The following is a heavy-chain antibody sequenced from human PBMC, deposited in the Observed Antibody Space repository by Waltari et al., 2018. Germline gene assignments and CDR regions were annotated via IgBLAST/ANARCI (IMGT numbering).Heavy chain of an antibody. CDR3: ARDRGRGLYFDS. CDR2: VQRSGKT. J-gene: IGHJ4*02. CDR1: G. V-gene: IGHV4-4*02. Sequence: GGGWARQAPGEGRGWGGQVQRSGKTHYSPSLESRVTVSIDTSNKQFSLILTSATAADTAVYYCARDRGRGLYFDSWGQGTLVTVSP. D-gene: IGHD2-15*01.